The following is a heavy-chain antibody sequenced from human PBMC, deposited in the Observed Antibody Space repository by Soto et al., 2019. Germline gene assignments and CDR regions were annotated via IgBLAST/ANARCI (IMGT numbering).Heavy chain of an antibody. V-gene: IGHV4-39*01. J-gene: IGHJ4*02. CDR2: LFYTGHT. CDR3: VRHAQWIIRAY. Sequence: SETLSLTCTVSGHSMSNTDYFWGWIRQTPWSDLQWIGSLFYTGHTYYNPSLLSRVTISADTSKNQFFLRLTSVTAADTAVYYCVRHAQWIIRAYWGQGSLVTVSS. CDR1: GHSMSNTDYF. D-gene: IGHD5-12*01.